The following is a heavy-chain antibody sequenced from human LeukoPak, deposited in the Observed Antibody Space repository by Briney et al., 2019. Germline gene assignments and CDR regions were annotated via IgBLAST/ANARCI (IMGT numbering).Heavy chain of an antibody. V-gene: IGHV1-18*04. CDR1: GYTFTSYG. CDR3: AREYCSGGSCSFDY. Sequence: ASVKVSCKASGYTFTSYGISWVRQAAGQALEWMGWISAYNGNTNYAQKLQGRVTMTTDTSTSTAYMELRSLRYDDTAVYYCAREYCSGGSCSFDYWGQGTLVTVSS. CDR2: ISAYNGNT. J-gene: IGHJ4*02. D-gene: IGHD2-15*01.